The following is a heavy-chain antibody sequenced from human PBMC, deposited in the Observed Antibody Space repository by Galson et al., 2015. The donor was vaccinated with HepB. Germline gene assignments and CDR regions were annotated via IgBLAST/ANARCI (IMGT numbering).Heavy chain of an antibody. CDR3: ASNGNRGIYDYIWGSYRPFDY. CDR1: GFTFSSYW. V-gene: IGHV3-7*01. Sequence: SLRLSCAASGFTFSSYWMSWVRQAPGKGLEWVANIKQDGSEKYYVDSVKGRFTISRDNAKNSLYLQMNSLRAEDTAVYYCASNGNRGIYDYIWGSYRPFDYWGQGTLVTVSS. D-gene: IGHD3-16*02. J-gene: IGHJ4*02. CDR2: IKQDGSEK.